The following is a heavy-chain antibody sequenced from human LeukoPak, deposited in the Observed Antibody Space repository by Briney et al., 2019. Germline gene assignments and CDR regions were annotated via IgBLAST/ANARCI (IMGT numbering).Heavy chain of an antibody. CDR1: RGSISSYC. V-gene: IGHV4-4*09. Sequence: PETLSLTCTLSRGSISSYCWSWIRQPPGKGLEWIGYIYTSGSTNYNPSLKSRVTISVDTSKNQFSLKLSSVTAADTAVYYCARHSAEDAFDIWGQGTMVTVSS. D-gene: IGHD2-21*01. CDR2: IYTSGST. CDR3: ARHSAEDAFDI. J-gene: IGHJ3*02.